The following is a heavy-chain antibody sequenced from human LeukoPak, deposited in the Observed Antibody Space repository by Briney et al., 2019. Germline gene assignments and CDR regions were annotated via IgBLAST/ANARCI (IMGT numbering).Heavy chain of an antibody. Sequence: GGSLRLSCAASGFTFSDYYMSWIRQAPGKGLEWVSYISSSGSTINYADSVKGRFTISRDSAKKSLFLQMNSLRAEDTAVYYCARVGSRGYPIDYWGQGTLVTVSS. CDR3: ARVGSRGYPIDY. D-gene: IGHD3-22*01. CDR2: ISSSGSTI. J-gene: IGHJ4*02. V-gene: IGHV3-11*01. CDR1: GFTFSDYY.